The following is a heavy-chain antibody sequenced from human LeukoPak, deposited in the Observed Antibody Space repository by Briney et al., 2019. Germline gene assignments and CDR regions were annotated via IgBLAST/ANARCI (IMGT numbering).Heavy chain of an antibody. Sequence: GASVKVSCKASGYTFTGYYMHWVRQAPGQGLEWMGWINPNSGGTNYAQKLQGWVTMTRDTSISTAYMELSRLRSDDTAVYYCARGLWFGLDYFDYWGQGTLVTVSS. CDR1: GYTFTGYY. V-gene: IGHV1-2*04. CDR3: ARGLWFGLDYFDY. D-gene: IGHD3-10*01. J-gene: IGHJ4*02. CDR2: INPNSGGT.